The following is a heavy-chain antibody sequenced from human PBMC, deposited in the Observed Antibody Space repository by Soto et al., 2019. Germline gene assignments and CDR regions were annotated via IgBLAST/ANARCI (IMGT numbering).Heavy chain of an antibody. J-gene: IGHJ4*02. Sequence: QVQLVESGGGVVQPGMSLRLSCAASGFTFSSYAMHWVRQAPGKGLELVAVISYDGSNKYYADSVKGRFTISSDNSKNTLYLQMNSLRAEYTAVYYCARGPSSLTRFDYWGQGTLVTVSS. D-gene: IGHD2-2*01. V-gene: IGHV3-30-3*01. CDR2: ISYDGSNK. CDR3: ARGPSSLTRFDY. CDR1: GFTFSSYA.